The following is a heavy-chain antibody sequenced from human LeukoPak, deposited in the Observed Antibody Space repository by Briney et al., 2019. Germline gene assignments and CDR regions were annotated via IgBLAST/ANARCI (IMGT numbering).Heavy chain of an antibody. CDR2: INPNSGGT. V-gene: IGHV1-2*02. CDR1: GYTFIDYY. D-gene: IGHD3-10*01. J-gene: IGHJ5*02. Sequence: ASVKVSCKASGYTFIDYYMHWVRQAPGQGLEWMGWINPNSGGTNYAQKFQGRVTMTRDTSISTAYMELSSLRSEDTAVYYCASGWVWFGESQDWFDPWGQGTLVTVSS. CDR3: ASGWVWFGESQDWFDP.